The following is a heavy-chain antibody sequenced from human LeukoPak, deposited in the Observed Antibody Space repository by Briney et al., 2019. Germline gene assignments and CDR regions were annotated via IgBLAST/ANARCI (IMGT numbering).Heavy chain of an antibody. CDR3: ARQRGRLSYDFWSGSNDAFDI. CDR2: IYYSGST. CDR1: GGSISSYY. D-gene: IGHD3-3*01. V-gene: IGHV4-59*01. Sequence: SETLSLTCTVSGGSISSYYWSWIRQPPGQGLEWIGYIYYSGSTNYNPSLKSRVTISVDTSKNQFSLKLSSVTAADTGVYYCARQRGRLSYDFWSGSNDAFDIWGQGTMVTVSS. J-gene: IGHJ3*02.